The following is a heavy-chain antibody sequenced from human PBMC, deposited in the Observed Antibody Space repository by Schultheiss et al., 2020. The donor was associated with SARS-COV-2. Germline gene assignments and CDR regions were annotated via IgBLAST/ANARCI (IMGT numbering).Heavy chain of an antibody. CDR1: GFTFSSYG. D-gene: IGHD6-6*01. CDR2: IWYDGSNK. Sequence: GESLKISCAASGFTFSSYGMHWVRQAPGKGLEWVAVIWYDGSNKYYADSVKGRFIISRDNSKNAVYLQMSSLRAEDTAVYYCARGIAARGYYYYGMDVWGQGTTVTVSS. V-gene: IGHV3-33*01. J-gene: IGHJ6*02. CDR3: ARGIAARGYYYYGMDV.